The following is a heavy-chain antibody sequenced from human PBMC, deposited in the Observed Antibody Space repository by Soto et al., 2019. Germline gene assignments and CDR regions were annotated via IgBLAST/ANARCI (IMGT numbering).Heavy chain of an antibody. Sequence: QVQLQESGPELVKSSQTLSLTCTVSNGSISTNGHYWTWIRQRPGKGLEWIAYIYYTGNSYYNPSLKSRLTISIDTSKNQFSLTLRSVTAADTAVYYCAREQWGFDSWGQGTLDTVSS. D-gene: IGHD6-19*01. V-gene: IGHV4-31*03. CDR1: NGSISTNGHY. CDR3: AREQWGFDS. CDR2: IYYTGNS. J-gene: IGHJ4*02.